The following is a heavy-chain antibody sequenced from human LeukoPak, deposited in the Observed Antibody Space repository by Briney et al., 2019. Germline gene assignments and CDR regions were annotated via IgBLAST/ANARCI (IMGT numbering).Heavy chain of an antibody. CDR3: AKGSGPVGSYGFDY. V-gene: IGHV3-23*01. D-gene: IGHD3-16*01. J-gene: IGHJ4*02. CDR1: GFTFSSYA. CDR2: ISGSGGST. Sequence: GGSLRLSCAASGFTFSSYAMSWVRQAPGKGLEWVSAISGSGGSTYYADSVKGRFTISRDNSKNTLYLQMNGLRAEDTAVYYCAKGSGPVGSYGFDYWGQGTLVTVSS.